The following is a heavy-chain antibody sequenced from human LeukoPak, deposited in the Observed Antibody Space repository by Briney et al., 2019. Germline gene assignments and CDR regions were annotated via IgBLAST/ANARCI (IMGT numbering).Heavy chain of an antibody. D-gene: IGHD1-1*01. V-gene: IGHV3-30*18. CDR3: AKEMNASPNWFDP. Sequence: GGSLRLSCAASGFTFSSYGMHWVRQAPGKGLEWVAVISYDGSNKYYADSVKGRFTISRDNSKNTLYLQMNSLRAEDTAVYYCAKEMNASPNWFDPWGQGTPVTVSS. CDR1: GFTFSSYG. J-gene: IGHJ5*02. CDR2: ISYDGSNK.